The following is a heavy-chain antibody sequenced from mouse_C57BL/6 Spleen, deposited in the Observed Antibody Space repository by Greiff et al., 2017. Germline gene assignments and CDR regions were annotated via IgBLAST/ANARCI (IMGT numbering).Heavy chain of an antibody. Sequence: EVQGVESGGGLVKPGGSLKLSCAASGFTFSDYGMHWVRQAPEKGLEWVAYISSGSSTIYYADTVKGRFTISRDNAKNTLFLQMTSLRSEDTAMYYCARPDYYGSSYGWYFDVWGTGTTVTVSS. V-gene: IGHV5-17*01. CDR1: GFTFSDYG. CDR3: ARPDYYGSSYGWYFDV. CDR2: ISSGSSTI. J-gene: IGHJ1*03. D-gene: IGHD1-1*01.